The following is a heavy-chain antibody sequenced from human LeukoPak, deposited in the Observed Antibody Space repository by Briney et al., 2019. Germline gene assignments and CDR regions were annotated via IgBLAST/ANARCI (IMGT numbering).Heavy chain of an antibody. CDR3: ARAAFGELLYEWWFDP. CDR2: IYSGGST. D-gene: IGHD3-10*01. Sequence: GGSLRLSCAASGFTFSSYGMHWVRQAPGKGLEWVSVIYSGGSTYYADSVKGRFTISRDNSKNTLYLQMNSLRAEDTAVYYCARAAFGELLYEWWFDPWGQGTLVTVSS. V-gene: IGHV3-53*01. CDR1: GFTFSSYG. J-gene: IGHJ5*02.